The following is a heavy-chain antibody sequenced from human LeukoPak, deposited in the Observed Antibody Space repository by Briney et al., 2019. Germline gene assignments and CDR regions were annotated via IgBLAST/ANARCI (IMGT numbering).Heavy chain of an antibody. J-gene: IGHJ4*02. CDR2: INPNSGGT. CDR1: GYTFTGYY. D-gene: IGHD4-17*01. V-gene: IGHV1-2*02. CDR3: ARDWSDGDYALYFDY. Sequence: ASVTVSCKASGYTFTGYYMHWVRQAPGQGLEWMGWINPNSGGTNYAQKFQGRVTMTRDTSTSTVYMELSSLRSEDTAVYYCARDWSDGDYALYFDYWGQGTLVTVSS.